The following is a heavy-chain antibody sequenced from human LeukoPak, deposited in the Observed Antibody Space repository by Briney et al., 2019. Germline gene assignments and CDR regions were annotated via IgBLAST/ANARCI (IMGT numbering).Heavy chain of an antibody. CDR2: INHSGST. CDR3: ARGRVDILTGRDYYYYGMDV. CDR1: GGSFSGYY. J-gene: IGHJ6*04. D-gene: IGHD3-9*01. V-gene: IGHV4-34*01. Sequence: SETLSLTCAVYGGSFSGYYWSWVRQPPGKGLEWIWEINHSGSTNYNPSLMSRVTISVDTSKNQFSLKLSSVTAADTAVYYCARGRVDILTGRDYYYYGMDVWGKGTTVTVSS.